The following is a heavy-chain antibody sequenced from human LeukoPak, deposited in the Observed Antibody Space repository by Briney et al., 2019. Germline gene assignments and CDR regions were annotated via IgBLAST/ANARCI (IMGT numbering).Heavy chain of an antibody. CDR2: ISGSGSTI. D-gene: IGHD6-19*01. CDR3: ARDVAPLRWVVAGIRYFDS. V-gene: IGHV3-48*03. J-gene: IGHJ4*02. Sequence: GGSLRLSCVASGFTFSSYEMNWVRQAPGKGLEWISYISGSGSTIYYADSVKGRFTISRDNAKDSLFLQMNSLRAEDTAFYYCARDVAPLRWVVAGIRYFDSWGQGTLVTVSS. CDR1: GFTFSSYE.